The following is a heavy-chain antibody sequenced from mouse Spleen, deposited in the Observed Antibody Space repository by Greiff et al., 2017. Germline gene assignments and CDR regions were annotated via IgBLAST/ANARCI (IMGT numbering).Heavy chain of an antibody. V-gene: IGHV1-59*01. CDR3: ARGKLRDYFDY. CDR1: GYTFTSYW. Sequence: QVQLQQPGAELVRPGTSVKLSCKASGYTFTSYWMHWVKQRPGQGLEWIGVIDPSDSYTNYNQKFKGKATLTVDTSSSTAYMQLSSLTSEDSAVYYCARGKLRDYFDYWGQGTTLTVSS. CDR2: IDPSDSYT. J-gene: IGHJ2*01.